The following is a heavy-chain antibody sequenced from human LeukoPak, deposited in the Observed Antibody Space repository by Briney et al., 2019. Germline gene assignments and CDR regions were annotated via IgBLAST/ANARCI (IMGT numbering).Heavy chain of an antibody. CDR2: IKQDGSEK. V-gene: IGHV3-7*01. CDR3: ARLGRFLEWYLDI. CDR1: GFTFSSYW. Sequence: GGSLRLSCAASGFTFSSYWMSWVRQAPGKGLEWVANIKQDGSEKYYVDSVKGRFTISRDNAKNSLYLQMNSLRAEDTAVYYCARLGRFLEWYLDIWGQGTMVTVSS. D-gene: IGHD3-3*01. J-gene: IGHJ3*02.